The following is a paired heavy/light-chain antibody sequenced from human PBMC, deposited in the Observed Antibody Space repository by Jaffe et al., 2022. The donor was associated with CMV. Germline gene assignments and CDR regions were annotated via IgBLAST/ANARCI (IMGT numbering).Heavy chain of an antibody. D-gene: IGHD3-22*01. Sequence: EIQLLESGGGLVQPGGSLRLSCTASGFVFENYAMGWVRQAPGKGLEWVSALSATDGSTYYADSVKGRFSISRDNSKSTLYLRMNSLRHEDTAMYYCAKGGLYYYDSSGFFYWGQGSLVTVSS. CDR2: LSATDGST. CDR3: AKGGLYYYDSSGFFY. V-gene: IGHV3-23*01. CDR1: GFVFENYA. J-gene: IGHJ4*02.
Light chain of an antibody. CDR3: QSYDNTFQ. Sequence: NFMLTQPLSVSESPGKTVTISCTRNNGSIANNYVQWFQQRPGSAPTIVIYEDNERPPGVPGRFSGSIDSSSNSASLTISGLRTEDEADYYCQSYDNTFQFGGGTRLTVL. CDR2: EDN. J-gene: IGLJ2*01. CDR1: NGSIANNY. V-gene: IGLV6-57*04.